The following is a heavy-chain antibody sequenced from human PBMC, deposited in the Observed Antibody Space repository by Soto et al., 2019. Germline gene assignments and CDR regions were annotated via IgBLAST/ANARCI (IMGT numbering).Heavy chain of an antibody. CDR2: IIPIFGIA. Sequence: QVQLVQSGAEVKKPGSSVKVSCKASGGTFSRYSITWVRQAPGHGLEWIGRIIPIFGIASYAQKFRGRVTITADESTSTAYMEVSSLRSDDTAVYYCAREDRDRETGLVPAAIDGMDVWGQGTTVTVSS. CDR3: AREDRDRETGLVPAAIDGMDV. D-gene: IGHD2-2*01. J-gene: IGHJ6*02. CDR1: GGTFSRYS. V-gene: IGHV1-69*08.